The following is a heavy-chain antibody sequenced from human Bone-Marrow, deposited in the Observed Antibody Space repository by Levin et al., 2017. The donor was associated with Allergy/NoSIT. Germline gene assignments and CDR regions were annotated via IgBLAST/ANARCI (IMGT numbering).Heavy chain of an antibody. CDR3: ASDSSGYSRPVYYFDY. J-gene: IGHJ4*02. V-gene: IGHV3-30-3*01. Sequence: GESLKISCAASGFSFSSYPMHWVRQAPGKGLEWLAVISYDGDNKDYADSVKGRFTISRDNYKNTLFLQMNSLRAEDTAVYYCASDSSGYSRPVYYFDYWGQGTLVTVSS. CDR1: GFSFSSYP. D-gene: IGHD3-22*01. CDR2: ISYDGDNK.